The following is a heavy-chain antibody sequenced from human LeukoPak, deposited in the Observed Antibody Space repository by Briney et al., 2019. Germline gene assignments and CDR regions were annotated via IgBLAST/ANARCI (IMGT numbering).Heavy chain of an antibody. Sequence: GGSLRLSCAASGSTFSCYAMSWVRRAPGKGLEWVSAISGSGGSTYYADSVKGRFTISRDNSKNTLYLQMNSLRAEDTAVYYCAKELLWFGEYVFDYWAQGTLVTVSS. CDR2: ISGSGGST. CDR1: GSTFSCYA. D-gene: IGHD3-10*01. J-gene: IGHJ4*01. V-gene: IGHV3-23*01. CDR3: AKELLWFGEYVFDY.